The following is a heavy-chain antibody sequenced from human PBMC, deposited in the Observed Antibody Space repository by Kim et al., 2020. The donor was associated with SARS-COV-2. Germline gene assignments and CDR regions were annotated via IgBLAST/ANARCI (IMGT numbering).Heavy chain of an antibody. V-gene: IGHV3-30*18. D-gene: IGHD3-16*01. CDR3: AKDKSFCMITFGGESGGMDV. J-gene: IGHJ6*02. CDR2: ISYDGSKK. Sequence: GGSLRLSCAASGFNFNNFGMHWVRQAPGKGLEWVALISYDGSKKYYADSLKGRFTISRDSSKNTLYLQMDSLRPEDTAVYFCAKDKSFCMITFGGESGGMDVWGRETRVTVSS. CDR1: GFNFNNFG.